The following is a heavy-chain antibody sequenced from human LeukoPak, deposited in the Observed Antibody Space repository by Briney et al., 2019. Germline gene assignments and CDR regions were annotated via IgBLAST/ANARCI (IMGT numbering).Heavy chain of an antibody. CDR2: IHYSGRT. Sequence: SSETLSLTCTVSGGSICISIYYSGWIRQPPGKGLEWIGTIHYSGRTYYNPSLESRVTISVDTSKNQFSLKLTSVTAADTTVYYCPRLNSHHFFTYWGQGTLVTVSS. CDR3: PRLNSHHFFTY. J-gene: IGHJ4*02. CDR1: GGSICISIYY. D-gene: IGHD3-3*02. V-gene: IGHV4-39*01.